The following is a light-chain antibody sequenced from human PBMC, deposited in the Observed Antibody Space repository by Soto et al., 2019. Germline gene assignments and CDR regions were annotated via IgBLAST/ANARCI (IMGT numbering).Light chain of an antibody. J-gene: IGKJ1*01. V-gene: IGKV3-11*01. CDR2: DVS. CDR3: QQYNRYSPWT. Sequence: IVLTQSPSTLSLSPGKRATLSCRASQNISNYLIWYQQKPGQAPRLLIYDVSNRATGIPARFSGSGSGTEFTLTIRSLQPDDFATYYCQQYNRYSPWTFGQGTKVDIK. CDR1: QNISNY.